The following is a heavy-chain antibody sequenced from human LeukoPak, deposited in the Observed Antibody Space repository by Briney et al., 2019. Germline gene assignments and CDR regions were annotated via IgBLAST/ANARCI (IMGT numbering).Heavy chain of an antibody. CDR3: AKDLVRFGELTLDV. CDR2: MNPNSGNT. D-gene: IGHD3-10*01. V-gene: IGHV1-8*01. CDR1: GYTFTSYD. Sequence: ASVKVSCKASGYTFTSYDINWVRQATGQGLEWMGWMNPNSGNTGYAQKFQGRVTMTRNTSISTAYMELSSLRAEDTAVYYCAKDLVRFGELTLDVWGQGTTVTVSS. J-gene: IGHJ6*02.